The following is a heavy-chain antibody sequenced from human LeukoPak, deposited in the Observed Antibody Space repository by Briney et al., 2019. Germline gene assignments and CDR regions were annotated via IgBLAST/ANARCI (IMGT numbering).Heavy chain of an antibody. J-gene: IGHJ4*02. Sequence: PGGSLRLSCAASGFTFRNYGMHWVRQAPGKGLEGVAVISYDGGDEYYADSVKGRFTVSRDNSKNTLYLQMSSLRAGDTAVYYCAKAGHYGSGSYYSDYWGRGTLVTVSP. CDR2: ISYDGGDE. V-gene: IGHV3-30*18. CDR1: GFTFRNYG. CDR3: AKAGHYGSGSYYSDY. D-gene: IGHD3-10*01.